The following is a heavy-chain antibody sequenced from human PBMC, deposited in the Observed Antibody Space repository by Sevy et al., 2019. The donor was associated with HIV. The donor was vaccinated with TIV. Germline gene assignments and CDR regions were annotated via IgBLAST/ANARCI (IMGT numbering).Heavy chain of an antibody. CDR2: ISYDGSHK. D-gene: IGHD6-13*01. Sequence: GGSLRLSCAASAFTFSTYAMHWVSQAPGKGLEWVAVISYDGSHKYYADSVKGRFTISRDDSKSSLYLQMNTLRAEDTAVYYCARDAGYSVNWYPRFDPWGQGTLVTFSS. CDR3: ARDAGYSVNWYPRFDP. V-gene: IGHV3-30*03. J-gene: IGHJ5*02. CDR1: AFTFSTYA.